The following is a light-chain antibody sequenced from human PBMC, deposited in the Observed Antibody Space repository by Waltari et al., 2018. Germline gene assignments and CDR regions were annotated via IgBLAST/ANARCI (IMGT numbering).Light chain of an antibody. Sequence: RSPPQCIVKYRSDSTYERGSGVPSLFSGSRDTSANAGILLISGLQSEDEDDYYCMILHNNAVVFGGGTRLTVL. CDR2: YRSDSTY. V-gene: IGLV5-45*01. J-gene: IGLJ3*02. CDR3: MILHNNAVV.